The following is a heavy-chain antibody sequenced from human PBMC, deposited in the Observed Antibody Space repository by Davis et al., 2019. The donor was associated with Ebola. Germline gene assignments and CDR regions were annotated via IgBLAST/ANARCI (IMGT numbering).Heavy chain of an antibody. CDR2: IYYSGST. Sequence: SETLSLTCTVSGGSISSSSYYWGWIRQPPGKGLEWIGSIYYSGSTYYNPSLKSRVTISVDTSKNQFSLKLSSVTAADTAVYYCARDNGAGVFDYWGQGTLVTVSS. V-gene: IGHV4-39*02. D-gene: IGHD3-10*01. CDR3: ARDNGAGVFDY. J-gene: IGHJ4*02. CDR1: GGSISSSSYY.